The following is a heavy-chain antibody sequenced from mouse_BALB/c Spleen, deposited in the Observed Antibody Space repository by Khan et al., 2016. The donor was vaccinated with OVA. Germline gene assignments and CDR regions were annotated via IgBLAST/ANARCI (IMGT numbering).Heavy chain of an antibody. CDR1: GFSITSDYA. J-gene: IGHJ3*01. V-gene: IGHV3-2*02. CDR2: ITYSGTT. Sequence: EVQLQESGPGLVKPSQSLSLTCTVTGFSITSDYAWNWIRQFPGNKLDWMGYITYSGTTSYHPSLKSRISITPDTSKNQFFLQLNSVPTDDTATYYCARGRSYWGQGTLVTVSA. CDR3: ARGRSY.